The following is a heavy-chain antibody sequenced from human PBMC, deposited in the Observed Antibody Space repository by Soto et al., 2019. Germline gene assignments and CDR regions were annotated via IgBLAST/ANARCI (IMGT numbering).Heavy chain of an antibody. D-gene: IGHD1-1*01. V-gene: IGHV5-10-1*01. CDR3: ATGTPTVYYYYGMDV. Sequence: PGESLKISCKGSGYSFTSYWISWVRQMPGKGLEWMGRIDPSDSYTNYSPSFQGHVTISADKSISTAYLQWSSLKASDTAMYYCATGTPTVYYYYGMDVWGQGTTVTVSS. CDR2: IDPSDSYT. J-gene: IGHJ6*02. CDR1: GYSFTSYW.